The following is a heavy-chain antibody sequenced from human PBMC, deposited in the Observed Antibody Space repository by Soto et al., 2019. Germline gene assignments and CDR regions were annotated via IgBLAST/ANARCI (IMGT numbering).Heavy chain of an antibody. CDR2: IYYSGST. Sequence: SETLSLTCTVSGGSISGYYWSWIRQPPGKGLEWIGYIYYSGSTNYNPSLKSRVTISVDTSKNQFSLKLSSVTAADTAVYYCARVSGDIVVVPAPIARRRSSWFDPWGQGTLVTVSS. D-gene: IGHD2-2*01. CDR3: ARVSGDIVVVPAPIARRRSSWFDP. J-gene: IGHJ5*02. V-gene: IGHV4-59*01. CDR1: GGSISGYY.